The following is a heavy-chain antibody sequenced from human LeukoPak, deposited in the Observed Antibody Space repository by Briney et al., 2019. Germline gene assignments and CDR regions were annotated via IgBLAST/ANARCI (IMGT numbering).Heavy chain of an antibody. CDR2: ISSSSSYI. CDR3: ATPYYDYVWGSYRSLEVAFDI. Sequence: SPGGSLRLSCAASGFTFRNSFMSWVRQAPGKGLEWVSSISSSSSYIYYADSVKGRFTISRDNAKNSLYLQMNSLRAEDTAVYYCATPYYDYVWGSYRSLEVAFDIWGQGTMVTVSS. J-gene: IGHJ3*02. D-gene: IGHD3-16*02. CDR1: GFTFRNSF. V-gene: IGHV3-21*01.